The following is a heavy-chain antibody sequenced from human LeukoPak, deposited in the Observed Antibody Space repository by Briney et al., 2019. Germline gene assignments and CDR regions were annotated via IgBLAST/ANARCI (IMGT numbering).Heavy chain of an antibody. Sequence: ASVKVSCKASGYTFTGYYMHWVRQAPGQGLEWMGWINPNSGGTNYAQKFQGRVTMTRDTSISTAYMELSRLRFDDTAVYYCARGGYSGYDWSELDYWGQGTLVTVSS. J-gene: IGHJ4*02. CDR3: ARGGYSGYDWSELDY. CDR1: GYTFTGYY. D-gene: IGHD5-12*01. V-gene: IGHV1-2*02. CDR2: INPNSGGT.